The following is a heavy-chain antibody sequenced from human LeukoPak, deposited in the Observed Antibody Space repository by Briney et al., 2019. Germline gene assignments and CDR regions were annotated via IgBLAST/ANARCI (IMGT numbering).Heavy chain of an antibody. D-gene: IGHD3-10*01. CDR3: TRGSAMGRGVGVDY. Sequence: GGSLRLSCAASGFAFSGYWMHWVRQAPGKGLVWVSRINSDGSSTSYADSVKGRFTISRDNAKNTLYLQMNSLRAEDTAVYYCTRGSAMGRGVGVDYWGQGTLVIVSS. CDR1: GFAFSGYW. J-gene: IGHJ4*02. V-gene: IGHV3-74*01. CDR2: INSDGSST.